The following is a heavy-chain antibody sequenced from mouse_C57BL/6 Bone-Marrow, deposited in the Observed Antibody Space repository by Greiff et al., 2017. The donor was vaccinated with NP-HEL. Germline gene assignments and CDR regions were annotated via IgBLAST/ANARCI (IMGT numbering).Heavy chain of an antibody. D-gene: IGHD1-1*01. Sequence: QVQLQQSGAELMKPGASVKLSCKATGYTFTGYWIEWVKQRPGHGLEWIGEILPGSGSTNYNEKFKGKATFTADPSSNTDYMQLSRLTTEDSAIYYCAREGLYYYGGRCAMDYWGQGTSVTVSS. CDR2: ILPGSGST. CDR1: GYTFTGYW. CDR3: AREGLYYYGGRCAMDY. V-gene: IGHV1-9*01. J-gene: IGHJ4*01.